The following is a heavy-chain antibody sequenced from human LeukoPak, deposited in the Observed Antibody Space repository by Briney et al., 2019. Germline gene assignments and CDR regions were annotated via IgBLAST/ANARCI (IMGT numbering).Heavy chain of an antibody. V-gene: IGHV3-23*01. CDR2: ISDSGGRT. D-gene: IGHD3-22*01. CDR3: AKRGVVIRVILVGFHKEAQYFDS. Sequence: GGSLRLSCAVSGITLSNYGMSWVRQTPGKGLEWVAGISDSGGRTNYADSVKGRFTTSRDNPKNTLYLQMNSLRAEDTAVYFCAKRGVVIRVILVGFHKEAQYFDSWGQGALVTVTS. CDR1: GITLSNYG. J-gene: IGHJ4*02.